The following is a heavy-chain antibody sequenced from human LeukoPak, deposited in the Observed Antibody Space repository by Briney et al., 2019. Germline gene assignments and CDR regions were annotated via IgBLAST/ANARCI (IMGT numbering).Heavy chain of an antibody. CDR3: VHGWASYGSGSSEFFDY. V-gene: IGHV3-53*01. Sequence: GGSLRLSCAASGFTVSSNYMSWVRQAPGKGLEYVSVLYHDGGTYSADSVKGRFAISRDNSKNTLYLQMNSLRVEDTAVYYCVHGWASYGSGSSEFFDYWGQGSLVTVSS. D-gene: IGHD3-10*01. CDR1: GFTVSSNY. J-gene: IGHJ4*02. CDR2: LYHDGGT.